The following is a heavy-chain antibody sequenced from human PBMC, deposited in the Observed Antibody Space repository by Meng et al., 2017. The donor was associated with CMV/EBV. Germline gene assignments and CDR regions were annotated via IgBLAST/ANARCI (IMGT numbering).Heavy chain of an antibody. V-gene: IGHV3-30*02. CDR1: GFTFSSYG. CDR3: AKASAVTTWPRYYGMDV. D-gene: IGHD4-11*01. CDR2: IRYDGSNK. Sequence: GGSLRLSCAASGFTFSSYGMHWVRQAPGKGLEWVAFIRYDGSNKYYADSVKGRFTISRDNSKNTLYLQMNSLRAEDTAVYYCAKASAVTTWPRYYGMDVWGQGTTVTVSS. J-gene: IGHJ6*02.